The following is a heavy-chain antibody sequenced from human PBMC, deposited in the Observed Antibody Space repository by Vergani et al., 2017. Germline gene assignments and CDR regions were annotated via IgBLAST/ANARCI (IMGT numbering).Heavy chain of an antibody. CDR2: IIPIFGTA. CDR1: GGTFSSYA. Sequence: QVQLVQSGAEVKKPGSSVKVSCKASGGTFSSYAISWVRQAPGLGLEWMGGIIPIFGTANYAQKFQGRVTITADESTSTAYMELSSLRSEDTAVYYCASGPAYCGGDCYSPPNFDYWGQGTLVTVSS. CDR3: ASGPAYCGGDCYSPPNFDY. D-gene: IGHD2-21*01. J-gene: IGHJ4*02. V-gene: IGHV1-69*01.